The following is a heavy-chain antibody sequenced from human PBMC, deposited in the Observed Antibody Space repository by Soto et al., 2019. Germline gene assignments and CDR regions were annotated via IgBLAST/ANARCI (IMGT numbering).Heavy chain of an antibody. CDR2: INHSGST. CDR1: GGSFSGYY. CDR3: AREVRVYDFWSGYYQDDGWFDP. V-gene: IGHV4-34*01. J-gene: IGHJ5*02. Sequence: LSLTCAVYGGSFSGYYWSWIRQPPGKGLEWIGEINHSGSTNYNPSLKSRVTISVDTSKNQFSLKLSSVTAADTAVYYCAREVRVYDFWSGYYQDDGWFDPWGQGTLVTVSS. D-gene: IGHD3-3*01.